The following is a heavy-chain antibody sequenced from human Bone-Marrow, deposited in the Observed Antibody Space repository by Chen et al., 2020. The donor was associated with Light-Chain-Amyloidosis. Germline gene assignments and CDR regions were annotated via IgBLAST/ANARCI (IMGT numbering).Heavy chain of an antibody. CDR3: AKDLLSDSNGYYVFNYYYGMDV. J-gene: IGHJ6*02. CDR2: ISGSGSGT. D-gene: IGHD3-22*01. CDR1: GFTFSNFA. V-gene: IGHV3-23*04. Sequence: EVQVVESGGGLVQPGGSLRLSCAASGFTFSNFAIHWVRQVPGKGLEWVSAISGSGSGTYYADSVKGRFTISRDNSNNTLYLQMNSLRAEDTAVYHCAKDLLSDSNGYYVFNYYYGMDVWGQGTTVTVSS.